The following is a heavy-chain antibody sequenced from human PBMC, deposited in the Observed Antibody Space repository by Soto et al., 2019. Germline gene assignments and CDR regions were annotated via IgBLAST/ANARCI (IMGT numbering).Heavy chain of an antibody. J-gene: IGHJ6*02. V-gene: IGHV4-4*02. CDR1: GGSINSSYW. D-gene: IGHD2-2*01. CDR3: ARESRVPAATARYYYYGMDV. CDR2: FYHGGTI. Sequence: SETLSLTCAVSGGSINSSYWWSWVRQPPGKGLEWIGEFYHGGTINYNPSLKSRVTISIDKSKNQFSLKLTSVTAADTAVYYCARESRVPAATARYYYYGMDVWGQGTTVTVSS.